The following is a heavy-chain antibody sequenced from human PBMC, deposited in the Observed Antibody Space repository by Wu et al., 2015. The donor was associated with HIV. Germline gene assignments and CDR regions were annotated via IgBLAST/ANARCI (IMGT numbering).Heavy chain of an antibody. D-gene: IGHD3-10*01. J-gene: IGHJ3*02. CDR1: GYTFTSYY. CDR2: INPSGGST. CDR3: ARGWSYYGSGTPDAFDI. V-gene: IGHV1-46*01. Sequence: QVQLVQSGAEVKKPGASVKVSCKASGYTFTSYYMHWVRQAPGQGLEWMGIINPSGGSTSYAQKFQGRVTMTRDTSTSTAYMELSSLRSEDTAVYYCARGWSYYGSGTPDAFDIWGQGTMVTV.